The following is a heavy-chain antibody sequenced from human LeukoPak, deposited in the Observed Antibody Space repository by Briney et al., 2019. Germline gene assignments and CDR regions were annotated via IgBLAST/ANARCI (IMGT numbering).Heavy chain of an antibody. D-gene: IGHD3-3*01. J-gene: IGHJ4*02. Sequence: QSGGSLRLSCAASGFTFSSYAMSWVRQAPGKGLEWVSAISGSGGSTYYADSVKGRFTISRDNSENTLYLQMNSLRAEDTAVYYCAKDRATSGYDFWSGLDYWGQGTLVTVSS. V-gene: IGHV3-23*01. CDR3: AKDRATSGYDFWSGLDY. CDR1: GFTFSSYA. CDR2: ISGSGGST.